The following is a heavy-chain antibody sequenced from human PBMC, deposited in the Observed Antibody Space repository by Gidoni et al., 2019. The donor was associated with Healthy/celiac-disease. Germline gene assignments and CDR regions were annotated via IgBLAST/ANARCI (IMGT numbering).Heavy chain of an antibody. CDR3: ARVGEMATIEGYFDY. CDR2: IWYDGSNK. Sequence: QVQLVESGGGVVQPGRSLRLSCAASGFTFRSYGMHWVRQAPGKGLEWVAVIWYDGSNKYYADSVKGLFTISRDNSKNTLYLQMNSLRAEDTAVYYCARVGEMATIEGYFDYWGQGTLVTVSS. D-gene: IGHD5-12*01. J-gene: IGHJ4*02. CDR1: GFTFRSYG. V-gene: IGHV3-33*01.